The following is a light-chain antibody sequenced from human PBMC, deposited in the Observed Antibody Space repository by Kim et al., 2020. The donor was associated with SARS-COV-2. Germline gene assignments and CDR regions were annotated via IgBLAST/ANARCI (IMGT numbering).Light chain of an antibody. CDR2: QDS. Sequence: SGSPVQTASITCSGDKLGDKYACWYQQKPGQSPVLVIYQDSKRPSGIPERFSGSNSGNTATLTISGTQAMDEADYYCQAWDSSTAVFGGGTQLTVL. V-gene: IGLV3-1*01. CDR1: KLGDKY. J-gene: IGLJ7*01. CDR3: QAWDSSTAV.